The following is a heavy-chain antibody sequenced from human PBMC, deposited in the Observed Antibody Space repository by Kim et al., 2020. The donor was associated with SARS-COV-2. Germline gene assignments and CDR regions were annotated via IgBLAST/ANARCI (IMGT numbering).Heavy chain of an antibody. Sequence: GGSLRLSCAASGFTFSSYSMNWVRQAPGKGLEWVSSISSSSSYIYYADSVMGRFTISRDNAKNSLYLQMNSLRAEDTAVYYCARDRGSSWSDAFDIWGQGTMVTVSS. CDR2: ISSSSSYI. J-gene: IGHJ3*02. CDR3: ARDRGSSWSDAFDI. CDR1: GFTFSSYS. V-gene: IGHV3-21*01. D-gene: IGHD6-13*01.